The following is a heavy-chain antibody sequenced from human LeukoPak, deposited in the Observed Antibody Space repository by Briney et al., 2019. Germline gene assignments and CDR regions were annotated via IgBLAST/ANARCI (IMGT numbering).Heavy chain of an antibody. D-gene: IGHD3-10*01. CDR1: RFSFDDYA. CDR2: ISWNSGSI. J-gene: IGHJ4*02. V-gene: IGHV3-9*01. Sequence: TGGSLRLSCAASRFSFDDYAMQWVRQAPGKGLEWVSGISWNSGSIGYADSVKGRFTISRDNAKNSLYLQMNSLRAEDTASYYCAKAPYGSGSYLVGWGQGTLVTVSS. CDR3: AKAPYGSGSYLVG.